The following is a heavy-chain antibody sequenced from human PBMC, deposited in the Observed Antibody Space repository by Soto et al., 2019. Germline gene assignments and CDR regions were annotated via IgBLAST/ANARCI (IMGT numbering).Heavy chain of an antibody. CDR2: INANNGDT. J-gene: IGHJ6*02. CDR1: GYIFTIYG. D-gene: IGHD6-19*01. CDR3: ASGFANPRYNSGVYYGMDV. Sequence: GASVKVSCKASGYIFTIYGISWVRQAPGQGLEWMGCINANNGDTNYAQNFQGRVTMTTDTSTNTAYMELRSLRSDDTAVYYCASGFANPRYNSGVYYGMDVWGQGTTVTVSS. V-gene: IGHV1-18*01.